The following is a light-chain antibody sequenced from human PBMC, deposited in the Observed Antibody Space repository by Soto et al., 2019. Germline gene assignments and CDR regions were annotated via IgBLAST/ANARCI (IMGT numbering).Light chain of an antibody. J-gene: IGKJ1*01. CDR1: QSVSSMY. CDR3: QQYGSSSWT. V-gene: IGKV3-20*01. Sequence: EIVLTQSPGTLSLSPGERATLSCRASQSVSSMYLAWYQQKPGQAPRLLIYGASSRATGIPDRFSGSGSGTDFTLTISRLEPDDFAVYYCQQYGSSSWTFGPRTKVEIK. CDR2: GAS.